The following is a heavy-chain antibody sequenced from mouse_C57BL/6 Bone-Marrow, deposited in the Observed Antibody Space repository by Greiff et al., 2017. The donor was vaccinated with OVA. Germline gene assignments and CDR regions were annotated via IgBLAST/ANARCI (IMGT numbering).Heavy chain of an antibody. V-gene: IGHV1-64*01. D-gene: IGHD1-1*01. CDR1: GYTFTSYW. CDR3: ARNSPYYYGSSPFDY. CDR2: IHPNSGST. Sequence: VQLQQPGAELVKPGASVKLSCKASGYTFTSYWMHWVKQRPGQGLEWIGMIHPNSGSTNYNEKFKSKATLTVDKSSSTAYMQLSRLTSEDSAVYYCARNSPYYYGSSPFDYWGQGTTLTVSS. J-gene: IGHJ2*01.